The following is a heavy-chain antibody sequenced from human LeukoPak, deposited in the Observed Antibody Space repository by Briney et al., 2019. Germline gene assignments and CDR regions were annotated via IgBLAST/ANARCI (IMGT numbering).Heavy chain of an antibody. D-gene: IGHD1-26*01. V-gene: IGHV3-7*01. CDR1: GFTFSSYW. CDR2: IKQEGSEK. CDR3: ARGGAAPDY. J-gene: IGHJ4*02. Sequence: GGSLRLSCAASGFTFSSYWMSWVRQAPGKGLEWVANIKQEGSEKNYVDSVKGRFTIPRDNAKNSLYLQMNSLRAEDTAVYYCARGGAAPDYWGQGTLVTVSS.